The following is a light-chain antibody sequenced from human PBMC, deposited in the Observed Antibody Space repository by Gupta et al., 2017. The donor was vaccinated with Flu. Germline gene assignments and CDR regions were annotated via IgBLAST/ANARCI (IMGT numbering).Light chain of an antibody. J-gene: IGKJ1*01. CDR3: QRRSTWPTT. Sequence: PATLSWSSGERATLTCRASQSVRSYLAWYQHKPGQAPRLLIHDASNRATGMPARFSGSGSGTEFTLTISSLDPEDFAVYYCQRRSTWPTTFGQGTKVEIK. CDR1: QSVRSY. V-gene: IGKV3-11*01. CDR2: DAS.